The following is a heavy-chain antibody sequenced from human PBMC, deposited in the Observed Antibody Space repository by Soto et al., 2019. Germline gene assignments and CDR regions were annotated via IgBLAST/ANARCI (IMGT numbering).Heavy chain of an antibody. V-gene: IGHV3-15*01. Sequence: EVQLVESGGGLVKPGGSLRLSCAASRITFTNAWMGWVLQAPGKGLEWIGRLKSRRDGGKSDYAAPDKGRFSISKDESKNTLSLQMSSLKTEDTAVYHCTTDGGVSAYPLFWAWGQGTLVTVSS. CDR1: RITFTNAW. D-gene: IGHD2-8*02. J-gene: IGHJ5*02. CDR3: TTDGGVSAYPLFWA. CDR2: LKSRRDGGKS.